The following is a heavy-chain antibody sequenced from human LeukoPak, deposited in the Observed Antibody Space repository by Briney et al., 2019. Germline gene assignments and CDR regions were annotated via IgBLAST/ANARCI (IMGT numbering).Heavy chain of an antibody. CDR2: INPSGGST. CDR3: ARDHEYYYGSGSYYPGGCDY. D-gene: IGHD3-10*01. J-gene: IGHJ4*02. CDR1: GYTFTSYY. V-gene: IGHV1-46*01. Sequence: GASVKVPCKASGYTFTSYYMHWVRQAPGQGLEWMGIINPSGGSTSYAQKFQGRVTMTRDTSTSTVYMELSSLRSEDTAVYYCARDHEYYYGSGSYYPGGCDYWGQGTLVTVS.